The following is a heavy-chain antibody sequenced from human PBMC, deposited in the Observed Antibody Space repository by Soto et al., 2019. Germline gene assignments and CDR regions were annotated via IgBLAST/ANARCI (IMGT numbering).Heavy chain of an antibody. CDR3: ARDSSITYYYGMDV. J-gene: IGHJ6*02. D-gene: IGHD3-16*01. Sequence: QVQLQESGPGLVNTSETLSLTCTVSGGSVSSGSYYWSWIRQPPGKGLEWIGYIYYSGSTNYNPSLKSRVTISLDTSKNQFSLKLSSVTAADTAVYYCARDSSITYYYGMDVWGQGTTVTVSS. V-gene: IGHV4-61*01. CDR2: IYYSGST. CDR1: GGSVSSGSYY.